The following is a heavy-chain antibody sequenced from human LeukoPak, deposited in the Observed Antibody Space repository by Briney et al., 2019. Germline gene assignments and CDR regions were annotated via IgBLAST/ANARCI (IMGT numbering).Heavy chain of an antibody. CDR1: GFTFSSYG. Sequence: PGGSLRLSCAASGFTFSSYGMHWVRQAPGKGLEWVAVISYDGSNKYYADSVKGRFTISRDNSKNTLYLQMNSLRAEDTAVYYCARLYSRDYWGQGTLDTVSS. CDR2: ISYDGSNK. J-gene: IGHJ4*02. V-gene: IGHV3-30*03. CDR3: ARLYSRDY. D-gene: IGHD1-26*01.